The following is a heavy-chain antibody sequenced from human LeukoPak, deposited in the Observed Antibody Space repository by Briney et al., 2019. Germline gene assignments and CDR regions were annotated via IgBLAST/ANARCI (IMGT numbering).Heavy chain of an antibody. J-gene: IGHJ4*02. CDR3: AREKYSSSSVPFDY. D-gene: IGHD6-6*01. V-gene: IGHV3-21*01. CDR2: ISSSSSYM. CDR1: GFTFSSYS. Sequence: GGSLRLSCAASGFTFSSYSMNWVRQAPGKGLEWVSSISSSSSYMYYADSVKGRFTISRDNAKNSLYLQMNSLRAKDTAVYCCAREKYSSSSVPFDYWGQGTLVTVSS.